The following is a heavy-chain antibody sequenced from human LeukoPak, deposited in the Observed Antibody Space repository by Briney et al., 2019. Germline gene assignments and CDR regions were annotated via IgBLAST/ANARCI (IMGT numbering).Heavy chain of an antibody. J-gene: IGHJ5*02. CDR2: IYYSGST. CDR1: GASISSYH. V-gene: IGHV4-59*01. D-gene: IGHD6-6*01. Sequence: MSSETLSLTCTVSGASISSYHWSWIRQPPGKGLEWLGYIYYSGSTNYNPSLKSRVTISVDTSKNQFSLKLSSVTAADTAVYYCARASGEYSSRWFDPWGQGTLVTVSS. CDR3: ARASGEYSSRWFDP.